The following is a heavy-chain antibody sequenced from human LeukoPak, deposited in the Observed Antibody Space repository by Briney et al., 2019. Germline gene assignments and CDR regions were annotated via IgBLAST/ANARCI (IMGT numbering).Heavy chain of an antibody. Sequence: ASVKVSCKASGYIFTGYYMHWVRQAPGQGLEWMGRINPNSGGTNYAQKFQGRVTMTRDTSISTAYMELSRLRSDDTAVYYCARGRILYYGSGSYYNELDYWGQGTLVTVSS. J-gene: IGHJ4*02. V-gene: IGHV1-2*06. D-gene: IGHD3-10*01. CDR1: GYIFTGYY. CDR2: INPNSGGT. CDR3: ARGRILYYGSGSYYNELDY.